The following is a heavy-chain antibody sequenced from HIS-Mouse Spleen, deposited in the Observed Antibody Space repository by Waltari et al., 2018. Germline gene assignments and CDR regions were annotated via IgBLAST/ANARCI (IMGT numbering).Heavy chain of an antibody. Sequence: QVQLVESGGGVVQPGRSLRLPCAASGFTFSSYGMPWVRQAPGKGREWVAVIWYDGSNKYYADSLKGRFTISRDNSKNTLYLQMNSLRAEDTAVYYCAKRTGYSSSWYYFDYWGQGTLVTVSS. D-gene: IGHD6-13*01. CDR1: GFTFSSYG. V-gene: IGHV3-33*06. CDR2: IWYDGSNK. CDR3: AKRTGYSSSWYYFDY. J-gene: IGHJ4*02.